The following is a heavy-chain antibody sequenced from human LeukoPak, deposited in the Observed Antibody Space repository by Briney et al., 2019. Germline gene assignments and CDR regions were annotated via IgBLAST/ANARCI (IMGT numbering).Heavy chain of an antibody. D-gene: IGHD3-22*01. V-gene: IGHV3-23*01. Sequence: GGSLRLSCAASGFTFGYAWMNWVRQAPGKGLEWVSAISGSGIGTYNADSVKGRFTISRDNSKNTLYLQMNNLRAEDTAVYYCAKGPTYYYDSSGAYFDNWGQGTLVTVSS. CDR3: AKGPTYYYDSSGAYFDN. J-gene: IGHJ4*02. CDR1: GFTFGYAW. CDR2: ISGSGIGT.